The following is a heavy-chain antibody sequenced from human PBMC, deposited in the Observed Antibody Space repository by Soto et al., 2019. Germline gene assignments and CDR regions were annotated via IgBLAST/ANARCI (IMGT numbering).Heavy chain of an antibody. J-gene: IGHJ4*02. CDR3: ARGSEYLITFGGVIDY. CDR1: GGSISSGGYY. D-gene: IGHD3-16*02. V-gene: IGHV4-31*03. CDR2: IYYSGST. Sequence: QVQLQESGPGLVKPSQTLSLTCTVSGGSISSGGYYWSWIRQHPGKGLEWIGYIYYSGSTYYNPSLKSGVTISVDSSKNLFSLKLSSVTAADTAVYYCARGSEYLITFGGVIDYLGQGTLVTVSS.